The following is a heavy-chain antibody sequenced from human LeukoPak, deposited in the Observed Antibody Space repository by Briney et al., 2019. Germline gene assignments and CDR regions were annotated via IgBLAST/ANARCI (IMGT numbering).Heavy chain of an antibody. J-gene: IGHJ4*02. D-gene: IGHD3-10*01. Sequence: PSETLSLTCTVSGGSISSSSYYWGWIRQPPGKGLEWIGSIYYSGSTYYNPSLKCRVTISVDTSKNQFSLKLSSVTAADTAVYYCARCRFGKQIDYWGQGTLVTVSS. V-gene: IGHV4-39*01. CDR2: IYYSGST. CDR3: ARCRFGKQIDY. CDR1: GGSISSSSYY.